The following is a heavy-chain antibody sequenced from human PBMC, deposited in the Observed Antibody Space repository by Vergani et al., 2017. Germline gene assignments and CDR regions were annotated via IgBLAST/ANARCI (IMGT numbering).Heavy chain of an antibody. D-gene: IGHD3-3*01. CDR3: ASQAYYDFWGGLGWHYYMDV. CDR1: GFSFTSYG. V-gene: IGHV3-30*03. J-gene: IGHJ6*03. CDR2: ISFDGNKK. Sequence: QVRLVESGGGVVQPGRSLRLSCAASGFSFTSYGMHWVRQPPGKGLEWVATISFDGNKKDYTEAVRGRFTISRDSSKTLYLQMDSLRVEDTAMYFCASQAYYDFWGGLGWHYYMDVWGKGTTVTVSS.